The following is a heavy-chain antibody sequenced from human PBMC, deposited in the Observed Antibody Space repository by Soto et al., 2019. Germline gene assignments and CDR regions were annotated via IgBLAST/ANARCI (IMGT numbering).Heavy chain of an antibody. CDR1: GYTFTSYA. V-gene: IGHV7-4-1*02. CDR2: INTNTGNP. D-gene: IGHD3-22*01. J-gene: IGHJ3*02. Sequence: ASVKVSCKASGYTFTSYAMNWVRQAPGQGLEWMGWINTNTGNPTYAQGFTGRFVFSLDTSVSTAYLQISSLKAEDTAVYYCARRITMIVVGTHDAFDIWGQGTMVTVSS. CDR3: ARRITMIVVGTHDAFDI.